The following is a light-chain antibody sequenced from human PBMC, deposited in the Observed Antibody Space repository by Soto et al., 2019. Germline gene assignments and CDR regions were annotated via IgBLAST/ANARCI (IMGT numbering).Light chain of an antibody. V-gene: IGLV2-14*01. CDR2: DVT. CDR3: SSYTSFKTLV. Sequence: QSVLTQPASVSESPGQSITISCTGSSSDVGGYKYVSWYQQHPGKAPKPLIYDVTNRPSGVSNRFSGSKSGYTASLTISGLQSEDEADYYCSSYTSFKTLVFGTGTKLTVL. CDR1: SSDVGGYKY. J-gene: IGLJ1*01.